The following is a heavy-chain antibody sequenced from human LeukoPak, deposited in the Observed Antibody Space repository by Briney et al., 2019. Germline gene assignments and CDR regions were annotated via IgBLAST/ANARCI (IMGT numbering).Heavy chain of an antibody. V-gene: IGHV3-11*06. D-gene: IGHD6-13*01. CDR3: ARDRIAAADLYYFDY. CDR2: ISSSSSYT. Sequence: GGSLRLSCAASGFTFSDYYMSWIRQAPGKGLEWVSYISSSSSYTNYADSVKGRFTISRDNAKNSLYLQMNSLRAEDTAVYYCARDRIAAADLYYFDYWGQGTLVTVSS. J-gene: IGHJ4*02. CDR1: GFTFSDYY.